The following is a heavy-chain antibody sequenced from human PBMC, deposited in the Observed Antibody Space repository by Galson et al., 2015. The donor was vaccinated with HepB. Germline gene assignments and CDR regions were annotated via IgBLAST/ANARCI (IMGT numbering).Heavy chain of an antibody. CDR1: GFTFSSYW. CDR2: IKQDGSAK. Sequence: SLRLSCATSGFTFSSYWMSWVRQAPGKGLEWVANIKQDGSAKFYVDSVKGRFTISRDNAQNSLYLQMNSLTAEDTAIYYCARGWLLYYFDYWGQGTLVTVSS. CDR3: ARGWLLYYFDY. D-gene: IGHD4-23*01. J-gene: IGHJ4*02. V-gene: IGHV3-7*03.